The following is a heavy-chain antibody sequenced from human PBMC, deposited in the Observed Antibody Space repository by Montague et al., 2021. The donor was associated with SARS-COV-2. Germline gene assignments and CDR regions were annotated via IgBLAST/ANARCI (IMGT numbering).Heavy chain of an antibody. CDR3: AIPMVRGFSRAFDI. CDR2: INHNGST. Sequence: SETLSLTCAVYGGSFSGYYWSWIRQPPGKGLEWIGEINHNGSTNYSPSLKSRVTISVDTSKNQFSLKLSSVTAADTAVYYCAIPMVRGFSRAFDIWGQGTMVTVSS. D-gene: IGHD3-10*01. CDR1: GGSFSGYY. V-gene: IGHV4-34*01. J-gene: IGHJ3*02.